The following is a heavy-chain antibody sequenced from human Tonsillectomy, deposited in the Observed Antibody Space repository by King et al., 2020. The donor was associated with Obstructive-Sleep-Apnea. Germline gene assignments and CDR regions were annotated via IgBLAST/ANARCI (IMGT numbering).Heavy chain of an antibody. D-gene: IGHD2-21*02. CDR1: GYSFTSYW. J-gene: IGHJ4*02. CDR2: VYPGDSDT. Sequence: VQLVESGAEVKKPGESLKISCKGSGYSFTSYWIGWVRQMPGKGLECMGIVYPGDSDTRYNPSFQGQVTISADKSLRTAYLQWSSLKASDTAMYYCARRIDRGRCGGDCYPDYWGQGTLVTVSS. V-gene: IGHV5-51*01. CDR3: ARRIDRGRCGGDCYPDY.